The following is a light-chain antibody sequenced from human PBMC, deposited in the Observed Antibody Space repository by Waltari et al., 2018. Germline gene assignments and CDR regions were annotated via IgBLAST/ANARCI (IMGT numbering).Light chain of an antibody. J-gene: IGKJ4*02. CDR1: QSIFDSSNNKSY. Sequence: DIVMTQSPDSLAVSLGERATINCKSSQSIFDSSNNKSYLAWDQQKPGQPPKVLIYWASTRESGVPDRFSGSGSGTDFTLTINSLQAEDVAVYYCHQYYGAPLSFGGGTKVEIK. V-gene: IGKV4-1*01. CDR2: WAS. CDR3: HQYYGAPLS.